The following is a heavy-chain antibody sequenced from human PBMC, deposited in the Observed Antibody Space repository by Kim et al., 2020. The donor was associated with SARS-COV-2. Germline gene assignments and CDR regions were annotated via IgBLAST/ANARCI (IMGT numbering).Heavy chain of an antibody. Sequence: SVKVSCKASGGTFSSYAISWVRQAPGQGLEWMGGIIPIFGTANYAQKFQGRVTITADESTSTAYMELSSLRSEDTAVYYCARQVVTAIQDYYYGMDVWGQGTTVTVSS. V-gene: IGHV1-69*13. CDR1: GGTFSSYA. D-gene: IGHD2-21*02. J-gene: IGHJ6*02. CDR2: IIPIFGTA. CDR3: ARQVVTAIQDYYYGMDV.